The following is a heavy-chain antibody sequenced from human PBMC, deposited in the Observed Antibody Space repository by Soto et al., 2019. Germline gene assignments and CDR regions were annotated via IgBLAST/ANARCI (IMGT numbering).Heavy chain of an antibody. CDR3: AKDRTRCSGGSCYEPGGDAFDI. V-gene: IGHV3-23*01. CDR1: GFTFSSYA. D-gene: IGHD2-15*01. J-gene: IGHJ3*02. Sequence: PGGSLRLSCAASGFTFSSYAMSWVRQAPGKGLEWVSAISGSGGSTYYADSVKGRFTISRDNSKNTLYLQMNSLRAEDTAVYYCAKDRTRCSGGSCYEPGGDAFDIWGQGTMVTVSS. CDR2: ISGSGGST.